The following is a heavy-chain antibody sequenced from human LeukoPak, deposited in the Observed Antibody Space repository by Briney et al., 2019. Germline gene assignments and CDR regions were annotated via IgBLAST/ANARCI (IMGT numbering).Heavy chain of an antibody. D-gene: IGHD3-9*01. CDR2: INHSGST. V-gene: IGHV4-34*01. Sequence: SETLSLTCAVYGGSFSSYYWSWIRQPPGKGLEWIGEINHSGSTNYNPSLRSRVTISVDTSKNQFSLKLRSVTAADTAVYYCARRPRNDILTGTPFEYWGQGILVTVSS. J-gene: IGHJ4*02. CDR3: ARRPRNDILTGTPFEY. CDR1: GGSFSSYY.